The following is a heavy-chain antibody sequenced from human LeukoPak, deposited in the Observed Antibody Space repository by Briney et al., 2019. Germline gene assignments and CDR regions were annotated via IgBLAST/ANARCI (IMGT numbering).Heavy chain of an antibody. CDR3: ARQYSGSPGD. J-gene: IGHJ4*02. D-gene: IGHD1-26*01. Sequence: PGGSLRLSCVASGFTFSSYWMHWVRQAPGKGLVWVSRIDSDGSSTSYADSVKGRFTISRDNAKNTLYLQMSSLRAEDTAVYYCARQYSGSPGDWGQGTLVTVSS. CDR1: GFTFSSYW. V-gene: IGHV3-74*01. CDR2: IDSDGSST.